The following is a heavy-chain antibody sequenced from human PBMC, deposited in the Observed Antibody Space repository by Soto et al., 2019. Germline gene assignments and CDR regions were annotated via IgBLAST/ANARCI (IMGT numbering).Heavy chain of an antibody. CDR2: INHSGST. Sequence: SETLSLTCAVYVGSFSAYYWSWIRQPPGKGLNWIGEINHSGSTNYNPSLKSRVTISVDTSKNQFSLKLSSVTAADTAVYYCARSSGSWPHNWFEPWGQGTLVTVSS. V-gene: IGHV4-34*01. J-gene: IGHJ5*02. D-gene: IGHD6-13*01. CDR1: VGSFSAYY. CDR3: ARSSGSWPHNWFEP.